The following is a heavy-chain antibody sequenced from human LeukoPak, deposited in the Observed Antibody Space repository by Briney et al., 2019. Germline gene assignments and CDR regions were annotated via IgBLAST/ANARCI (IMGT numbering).Heavy chain of an antibody. V-gene: IGHV6-1*01. CDR1: GDSVSSNSAA. Sequence: SQTLSLTCAISGDSVSSNSAAWNWIRQSPSRGLEWLGTTYYRSKWYNDYAESVKGRVTINPDTSKSQFSLRLNSVTPDDTAVYYCARSHQGCFDYWGQGTLVTVSS. CDR3: ARSHQGCFDY. CDR2: TYYRSKWYN. J-gene: IGHJ4*02.